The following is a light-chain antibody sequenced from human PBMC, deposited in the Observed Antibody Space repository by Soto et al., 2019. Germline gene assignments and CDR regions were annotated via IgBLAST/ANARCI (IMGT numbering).Light chain of an antibody. Sequence: EIVMTQSPATLSVSPGGRATLSCRASQSVSSNLAWYQQKPGQPPRLLIYGASSRATGIPARFSGSGSETEFTLTISSLQAEDSAVYFCQQYNNWPTWTFGQGTKVDIK. CDR1: QSVSSN. CDR2: GAS. V-gene: IGKV3-15*01. CDR3: QQYNNWPTWT. J-gene: IGKJ1*01.